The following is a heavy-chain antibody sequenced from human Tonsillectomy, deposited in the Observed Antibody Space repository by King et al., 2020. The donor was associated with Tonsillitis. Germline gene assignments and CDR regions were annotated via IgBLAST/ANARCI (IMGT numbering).Heavy chain of an antibody. Sequence: HVQLVESGGGVVQPGRSLRLSCAASGFTFSSYGMHWVRQAPGKGLEWVAVISYDGSNKYYADSVKGRFTISRDNSKNTLYVQMNSLRAEDTAVYYCAKARWGSAILSLYYYYYGMDVWGQGTTVTVSS. J-gene: IGHJ6*02. CDR1: GFTFSSYG. V-gene: IGHV3-30*18. CDR3: AKARWGSAILSLYYYYYGMDV. CDR2: ISYDGSNK. D-gene: IGHD3-10*01.